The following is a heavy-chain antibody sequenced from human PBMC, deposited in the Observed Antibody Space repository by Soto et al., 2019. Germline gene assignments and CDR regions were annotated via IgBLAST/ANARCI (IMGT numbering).Heavy chain of an antibody. CDR3: ARVTPPPEHSGSSSGNWFHP. CDR1: GGSISSYY. Sequence: PSLTCTVSGGSISSYYWSWIRQPPGKGLEWIGYIYYSGSTNYNPSLKSRVTISVDTSKNQFSLKLSSVTAADTAVYYCARVTPPPEHSGSSSGNWFHPWGQAGLVSVSS. D-gene: IGHD6-6*01. V-gene: IGHV4-59*01. CDR2: IYYSGST. J-gene: IGHJ5*02.